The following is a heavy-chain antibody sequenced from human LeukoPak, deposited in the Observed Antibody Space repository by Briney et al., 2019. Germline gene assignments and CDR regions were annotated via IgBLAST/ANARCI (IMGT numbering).Heavy chain of an antibody. J-gene: IGHJ2*01. CDR2: IYYSGST. CDR1: GGSISSGGYY. D-gene: IGHD4/OR15-4a*01. CDR3: ARKSVLYWYFDL. Sequence: SQTLSLTCTVSGGSISSGGYYWSWIRQHPGKGLEWIGYIYYSGSTNYNPSLKSRVTISVDTSKNQFSLKLSSVTAADTAVYYCARKSVLYWYFDLWGRGTLVTVSS. V-gene: IGHV4-31*03.